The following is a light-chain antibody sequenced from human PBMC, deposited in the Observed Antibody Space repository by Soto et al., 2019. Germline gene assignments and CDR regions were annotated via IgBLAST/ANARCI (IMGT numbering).Light chain of an antibody. CDR1: SSDVGSYNL. J-gene: IGLJ2*01. CDR3: CSYAGSSTSYVV. CDR2: EGS. V-gene: IGLV2-23*01. Sequence: QSVLTQPASVSGSPGQSITISCTGTSSDVGSYNLVSWYQQHPGKAPELMIYEGSKRPSGVSNRFSGSKSGNTASLTISGLQAEDEADYYCCSYAGSSTSYVVFGGGTKLTVL.